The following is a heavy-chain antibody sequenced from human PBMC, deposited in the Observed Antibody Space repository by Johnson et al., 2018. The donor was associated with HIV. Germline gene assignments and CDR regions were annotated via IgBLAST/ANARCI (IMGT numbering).Heavy chain of an antibody. Sequence: EVQLVESGGGSVKPGGSLRLSCAASGFIFSNAWMSWVRQAPGKGLEWAGHIKNKADGGTTEYAAPVKGRFTISRDDSKNTLYLQMNSLRAEDTAVYYCARDRDAARLHDAFDIWGQGTMVTVSS. CDR2: IKNKADGGTT. CDR1: GFIFSNAW. CDR3: ARDRDAARLHDAFDI. D-gene: IGHD6-6*01. V-gene: IGHV3-15*01. J-gene: IGHJ3*02.